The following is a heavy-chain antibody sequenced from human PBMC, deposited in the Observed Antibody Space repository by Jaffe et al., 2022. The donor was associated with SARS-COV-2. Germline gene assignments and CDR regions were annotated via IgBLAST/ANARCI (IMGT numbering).Heavy chain of an antibody. Sequence: EVQLVESGGGLIQPGGSLRLSCAASGFTVSSNYMSWVRQAPGKGLEWVSVIYSGGSTYYADSVKGRFTISRDNSKNTLYLQMNSLRAEDTAVYYCAGGYCSGGSCSDPNYYFDYWGQGTLVTVSS. CDR3: AGGYCSGGSCSDPNYYFDY. D-gene: IGHD2-15*01. CDR2: IYSGGST. V-gene: IGHV3-53*01. J-gene: IGHJ4*02. CDR1: GFTVSSNY.